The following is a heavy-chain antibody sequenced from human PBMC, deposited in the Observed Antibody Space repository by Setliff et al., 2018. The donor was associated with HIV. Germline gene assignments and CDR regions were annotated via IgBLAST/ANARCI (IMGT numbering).Heavy chain of an antibody. CDR2: IYYSGST. Sequence: SETLSLTCTVSGDSISSYYWGWIRQPAGKGLEWIGYIYYSGSTKHNPSLKSRVTISLDTSKNQFSLKLTSVTAADTAVYYCARYSPRGYTLTGPYWGQGTLVTVSS. V-gene: IGHV4-59*01. D-gene: IGHD6-25*01. CDR1: GDSISSYY. J-gene: IGHJ4*02. CDR3: ARYSPRGYTLTGPY.